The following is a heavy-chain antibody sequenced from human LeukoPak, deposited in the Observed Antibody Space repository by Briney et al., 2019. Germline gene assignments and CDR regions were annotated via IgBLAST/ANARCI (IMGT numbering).Heavy chain of an antibody. CDR3: AKRGVVIRVILVGFHKEAYYFDS. CDR2: ISGSGGST. V-gene: IGHV3-23*01. J-gene: IGHJ4*02. D-gene: IGHD3-22*01. Sequence: GGSLRLYCAVSGITLRNYGMSWVRQATGKGLEWVAGISGSGGSTNYADSVKGRFTISRDNPKNTLYLQMNSLTVEDTAVYFCAKRGVVIRVILVGFHKEAYYFDSWGQGALVTVSS. CDR1: GITLRNYG.